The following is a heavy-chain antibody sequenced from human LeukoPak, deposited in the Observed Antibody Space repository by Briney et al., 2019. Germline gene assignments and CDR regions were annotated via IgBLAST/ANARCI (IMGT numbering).Heavy chain of an antibody. D-gene: IGHD3-10*01. J-gene: IGHJ4*02. CDR1: GFTFSDYY. CDR2: ISSGGSTT. CDR3: ARAVVRGVITS. Sequence: GGSLRLSCAASGFTFSDYYMSWIRQAPGKGLEWVSYISSGGSTTYYADSVKGRFTISRDNAKNSVYLQMNSLRAEDTAVYYCARAVVRGVITSWGQGTLVTVSS. V-gene: IGHV3-11*01.